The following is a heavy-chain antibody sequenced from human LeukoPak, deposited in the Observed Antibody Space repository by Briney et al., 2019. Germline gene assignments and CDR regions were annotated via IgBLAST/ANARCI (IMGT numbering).Heavy chain of an antibody. J-gene: IGHJ5*02. D-gene: IGHD4-17*01. CDR3: ARSSSYGDYAGWFDP. V-gene: IGHV4-59*01. Sequence: SETLSLTCTVSGGSISSYYWSWIRQPPGKGLEWIGYIYYSGSTNYNPSLKSRVTISVDTSKNQFSLKLSSVTAADTAVSYCARSSSYGDYAGWFDPWGQGTLVTVSS. CDR1: GGSISSYY. CDR2: IYYSGST.